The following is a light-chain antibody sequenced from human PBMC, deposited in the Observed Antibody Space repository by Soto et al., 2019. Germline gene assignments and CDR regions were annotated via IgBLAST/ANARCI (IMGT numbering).Light chain of an antibody. J-gene: IGKJ4*01. Sequence: DMEMTQSPSSLSASVGDRVTITCRASQSISNYLNWYQHKPGKVPKLLIYAASSLQSGVPTRFSGSGSVTDFSLTLNSLQPEDFATYYCQQRYGTPLTFGGGTKIEIK. CDR1: QSISNY. CDR2: AAS. CDR3: QQRYGTPLT. V-gene: IGKV1-39*01.